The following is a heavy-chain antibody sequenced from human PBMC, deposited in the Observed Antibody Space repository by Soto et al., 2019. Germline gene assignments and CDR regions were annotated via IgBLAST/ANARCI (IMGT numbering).Heavy chain of an antibody. D-gene: IGHD1-26*01. J-gene: IGHJ3*02. CDR2: IWNDGSNV. Sequence: QVQLVESGGGVVQPGRSLRLSCAASGFTFRNYAMHWVRQAPGKGLEWVAVIWNDGSNVYYTDSVKGRFTLSRDNSMNTLILQMNSLRAEDTAVYYCARDSGDWEIFFAFDIWGQGTMVIVSS. CDR3: ARDSGDWEIFFAFDI. V-gene: IGHV3-33*01. CDR1: GFTFRNYA.